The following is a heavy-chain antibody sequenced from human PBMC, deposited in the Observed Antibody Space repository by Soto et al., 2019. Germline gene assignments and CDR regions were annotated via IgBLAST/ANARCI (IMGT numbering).Heavy chain of an antibody. CDR2: INYSGST. J-gene: IGHJ6*03. V-gene: IGHV4-39*01. CDR1: DGSISSSTSY. Sequence: QLQLQESGPGLVKPSETLSLTCTVSDGSISSSTSYWGWIRQPPGKGLEWIGSINYSGSTYYSPSLKSRVTISADTSKNQFSLKLSSVTAADTAVYYCARPVNYYYYYMDVWGKGTMVTVSS. CDR3: ARPVNYYYYYMDV.